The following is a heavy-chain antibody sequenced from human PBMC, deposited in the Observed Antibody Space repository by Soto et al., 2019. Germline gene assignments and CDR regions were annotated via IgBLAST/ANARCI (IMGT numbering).Heavy chain of an antibody. Sequence: QVQLVQSGAEVKKPGSSVKVSCKASGGTFSSYAISWVRQAPGQGLEWLGGIIPVFGTANYAQKLQGRVTITADKSTSTASMELRSLRTEATAVYYCAVHWAGSGWYGGYYYYCMDVWGQGTTVTVSS. V-gene: IGHV1-69*06. D-gene: IGHD6-19*01. CDR3: AVHWAGSGWYGGYYYYCMDV. CDR2: IIPVFGTA. CDR1: GGTFSSYA. J-gene: IGHJ6*02.